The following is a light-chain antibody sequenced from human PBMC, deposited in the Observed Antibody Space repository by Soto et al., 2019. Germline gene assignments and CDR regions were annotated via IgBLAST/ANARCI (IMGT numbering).Light chain of an antibody. CDR3: QQYDIYSRT. Sequence: DIQTTQSPSTLSASVGDRVTITCRASQSISSWLAWYQQKPGKAPKLLIYDASTLQSGVPSRFSGSGSGTEFTLTISSLQPDDFATYYCQQYDIYSRTFGQGTKVEIK. V-gene: IGKV1-5*01. J-gene: IGKJ1*01. CDR2: DAS. CDR1: QSISSW.